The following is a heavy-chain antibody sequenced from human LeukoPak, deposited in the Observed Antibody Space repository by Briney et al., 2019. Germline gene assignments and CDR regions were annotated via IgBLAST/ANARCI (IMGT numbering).Heavy chain of an antibody. V-gene: IGHV1-2*02. Sequence: ASVKLSCKASGYTFTGYYMHWVRQSPGQGLEWMVWFNPNSGGTNYAQKFQGRVTMTRDTSISTAYMELSRLRSDDTAVYYCARVSGCYGDGYFDYWGQGTLVTVSS. CDR1: GYTFTGYY. CDR2: FNPNSGGT. J-gene: IGHJ4*02. D-gene: IGHD4-17*01. CDR3: ARVSGCYGDGYFDY.